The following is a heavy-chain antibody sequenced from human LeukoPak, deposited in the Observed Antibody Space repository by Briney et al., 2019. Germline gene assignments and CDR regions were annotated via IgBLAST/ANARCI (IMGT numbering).Heavy chain of an antibody. CDR1: GFTFSNYW. V-gene: IGHV3-74*01. D-gene: IGHD6-13*01. Sequence: PGGSLRLSCAASGFTFSNYWMYWVRQGPGKGLVWVSRIKTDGSSTTYADSVKGRFTISRDNAKNTLYLQMNSLRAEDTAVYYCARGVSSWYKDPFDYWGQGTLVTVSS. CDR3: ARGVSSWYKDPFDY. J-gene: IGHJ4*02. CDR2: IKTDGSST.